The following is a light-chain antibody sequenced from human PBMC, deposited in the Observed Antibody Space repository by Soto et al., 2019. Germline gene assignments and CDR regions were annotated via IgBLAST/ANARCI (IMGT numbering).Light chain of an antibody. J-gene: IGLJ2*01. V-gene: IGLV1-47*01. CDR1: RFNIGSNY. Sequence: QSVLTQPPSASGTPGQRVTISCSGSRFNIGSNYVYWYQQLPGTAPKLLIYRNNQRPSGVPDGFSGSKSGTSASLAISGLRSEDEADYYCAAWDDSLSVVFGGGTKLTVL. CDR3: AAWDDSLSVV. CDR2: RNN.